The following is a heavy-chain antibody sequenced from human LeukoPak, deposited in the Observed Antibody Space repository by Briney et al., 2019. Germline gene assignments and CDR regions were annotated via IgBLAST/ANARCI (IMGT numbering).Heavy chain of an antibody. Sequence: SETLSLTCAVYRGSFSGFFWTWVRQPPGKGLEWIGDITPGGSTNYNSSLKSRLSMSLDSYRDQFSLKLSLVTAADTAVYYCARGSWDLYCHGPRWDSELWGLGTLVIVSS. V-gene: IGHV4-34*01. CDR1: RGSFSGFF. D-gene: IGHD1-26*01. J-gene: IGHJ2*01. CDR2: ITPGGST. CDR3: ARGSWDLYCHGPRWDSEL.